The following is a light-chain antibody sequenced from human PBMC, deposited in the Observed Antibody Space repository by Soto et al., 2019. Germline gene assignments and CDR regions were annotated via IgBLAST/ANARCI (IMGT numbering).Light chain of an antibody. J-gene: IGKJ4*01. V-gene: IGKV3-20*01. CDR2: GAS. CDR3: QQYGYSPPALT. Sequence: EIVLTQSPGTLSLSPGERATLSCRASQSVSSSYFAWYQQKPGQAPRLLIYGASSRATGIPDRFSGSGSGTDFTLTISRLEPEDFAMYYCQQYGYSPPALTFGGGTKVEIK. CDR1: QSVSSSY.